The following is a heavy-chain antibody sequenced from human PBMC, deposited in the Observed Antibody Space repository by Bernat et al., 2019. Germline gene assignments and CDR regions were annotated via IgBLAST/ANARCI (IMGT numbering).Heavy chain of an antibody. D-gene: IGHD2-15*01. CDR3: ARVGYCSGGSCYSGYFDL. Sequence: EVQLVESGGGLVKPGGSLRLSCAASGFTFSNAWMSWVRQAPGKGLEWVSTISGSADSTYYADSVKGRFTISRDNSKNTLYLQMNSLRAEDTAVYYCARVGYCSGGSCYSGYFDLWGRGTLVTVSS. CDR1: GFTFSNAW. V-gene: IGHV3-23*04. CDR2: ISGSADST. J-gene: IGHJ2*01.